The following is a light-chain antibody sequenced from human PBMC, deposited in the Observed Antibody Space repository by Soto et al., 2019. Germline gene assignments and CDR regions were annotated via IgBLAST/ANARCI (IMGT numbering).Light chain of an antibody. Sequence: QSELSQPASVSGSRGQSITITCTGNSSDVGAYDYVSWYQQHPDKAPKLMNYEVSNRPSGVSNRFSGSKSVNTATPTKPDFLFEHKTVYYSSSYTSSSTRAFATGPTVPVL. CDR3: SSYTSSSTRA. CDR1: SSDVGAYDY. CDR2: EVS. J-gene: IGLJ1*01. V-gene: IGLV2-14*03.